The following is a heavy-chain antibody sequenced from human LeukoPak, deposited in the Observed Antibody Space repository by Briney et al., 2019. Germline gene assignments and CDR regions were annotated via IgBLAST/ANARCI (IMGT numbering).Heavy chain of an antibody. CDR2: ISGSGGST. CDR3: AKQTNKRRYFDWVRAYYFDY. J-gene: IGHJ4*02. V-gene: IGHV3-23*01. Sequence: GGSLRLSCAASGFTFSSYAMSWVRQAPGKGLEWVSAISGSGGSTYYADSVKGRFTISRDNSKNTLYLQMNSLRAEDTAVYYCAKQTNKRRYFDWVRAYYFDYWGQGTLVTVSS. CDR1: GFTFSSYA. D-gene: IGHD3-9*01.